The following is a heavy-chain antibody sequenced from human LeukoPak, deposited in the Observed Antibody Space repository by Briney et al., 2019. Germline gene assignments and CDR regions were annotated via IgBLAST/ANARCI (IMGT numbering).Heavy chain of an antibody. CDR3: ARAPTGRGSSLFDY. CDR2: INHSGST. V-gene: IGHV4-34*01. CDR1: GGSFSGYY. D-gene: IGHD6-6*01. J-gene: IGHJ4*02. Sequence: SETLSLTCAVYGGSFSGYYWSWIRQPPGKGLEWIGEINHSGSTNYNPSPKSRVTISVDTSKNQFSLKLSSVTAADTAVYYCARAPTGRGSSLFDYWGQGTLVTVSS.